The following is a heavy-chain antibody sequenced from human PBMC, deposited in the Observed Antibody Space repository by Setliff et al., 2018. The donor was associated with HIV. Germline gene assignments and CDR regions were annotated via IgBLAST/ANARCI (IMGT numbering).Heavy chain of an antibody. V-gene: IGHV4-38-2*02. J-gene: IGHJ3*01. CDR2: INHRGAT. CDR1: GYSISNGSY. Sequence: SETLSLTCNVSGYSISNGSYWGWIRQPPGEGLEWIANINHRGATSYNPSLKSRVTISSDTSKNQFSLSLTSVTAADTAVYYCARPLTTSYNFWGDAFAFWGQGAMVTVSS. CDR3: ARPLTTSYNFWGDAFAF. D-gene: IGHD3-3*01.